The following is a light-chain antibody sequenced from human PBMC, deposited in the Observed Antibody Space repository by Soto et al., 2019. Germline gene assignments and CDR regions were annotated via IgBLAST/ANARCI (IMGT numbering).Light chain of an antibody. CDR3: QQYGSAPWT. CDR1: QSVSNNY. CDR2: GAS. V-gene: IGKV3-20*01. J-gene: IGKJ1*01. Sequence: EIVLTQSPDTLSLSPGEGATLSCRASQSVSNNYLAWYQQKPGQAPRLLMYGASSRATGIPDRFSGGGSGTDFTLTISRLEPEVFAEYYCQQYGSAPWTFGQGTKVEIK.